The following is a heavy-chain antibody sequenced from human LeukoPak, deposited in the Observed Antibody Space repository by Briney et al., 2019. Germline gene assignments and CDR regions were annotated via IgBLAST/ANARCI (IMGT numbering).Heavy chain of an antibody. CDR2: IIPIFGTA. D-gene: IGHD6-13*01. CDR3: ARDNGKGSSWYYDY. CDR1: GGTFSSYA. Sequence: SVKVSCKASGGTFSSYAISWVRQAPGQGLEWMGGIIPIFGTANYAQKFQGRVTITADESASTAYMELSSLRSEDTAVYYCARDNGKGSSWYYDYWGQGTLVTVSS. V-gene: IGHV1-69*13. J-gene: IGHJ4*02.